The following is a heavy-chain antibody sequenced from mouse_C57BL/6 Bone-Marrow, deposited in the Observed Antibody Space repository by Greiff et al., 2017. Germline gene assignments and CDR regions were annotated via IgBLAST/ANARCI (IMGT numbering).Heavy chain of an antibody. D-gene: IGHD2-3*01. J-gene: IGHJ3*01. CDR3: AKGVRWLGGFGY. Sequence: QVQLKQPGAELVKPGASVKLSCKASGYTFTSYWMHWVKQRPGQGLEWIGMIHPNSGSTNYNEKFKSKATLTVDKSSSTAYMQLSSLTSEDSAVYSCAKGVRWLGGFGYWGQGTLVTVSA. CDR2: IHPNSGST. V-gene: IGHV1-64*01. CDR1: GYTFTSYW.